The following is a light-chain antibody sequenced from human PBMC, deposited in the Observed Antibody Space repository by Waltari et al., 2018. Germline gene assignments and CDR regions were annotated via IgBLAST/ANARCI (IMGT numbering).Light chain of an antibody. Sequence: DILMTQSPSSVSASVGDTVTITCRASQGIDSWLAWYQQKPGRAPKLLIYATSSLQSGVPSRFSGSGSGTDFTLTISSLQSEDFATYYCQQTNSFPGTFGGGTKVEIK. V-gene: IGKV1D-12*01. CDR2: ATS. CDR1: QGIDSW. CDR3: QQTNSFPGT. J-gene: IGKJ4*01.